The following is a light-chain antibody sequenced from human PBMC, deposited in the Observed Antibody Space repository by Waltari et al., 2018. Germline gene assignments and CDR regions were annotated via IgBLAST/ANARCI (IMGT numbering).Light chain of an antibody. J-gene: IGLJ3*02. CDR2: NPK. CDR1: SGSVSTSYY. CDR3: VLYMGRGSWV. V-gene: IGLV8-61*01. Sequence: QTVVTQEPSFSVSPGGTVTLTCGLSSGSVSTSYYPSWYQQSPGQAPRTLIYNPKTRSSGVPDRFSGSILGNKAALTITGAQADDECDYYCVLYMGRGSWVFGGGTKLTVL.